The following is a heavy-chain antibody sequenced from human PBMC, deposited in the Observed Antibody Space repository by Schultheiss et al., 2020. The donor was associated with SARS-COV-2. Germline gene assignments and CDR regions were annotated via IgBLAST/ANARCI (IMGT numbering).Heavy chain of an antibody. CDR2: ISSNGGST. J-gene: IGHJ4*02. D-gene: IGHD1-7*01. V-gene: IGHV3-64*04. Sequence: GGSLRLSCSASGFTFSSYAMHWVRQAPGKGLEYVSAISSNGGSTYYADSVKGRFTISRDDSKNTLYLQMNSLKTEDTAVYYCTTDWELELLTDWGQGTLVTVTS. CDR1: GFTFSSYA. CDR3: TTDWELELLTD.